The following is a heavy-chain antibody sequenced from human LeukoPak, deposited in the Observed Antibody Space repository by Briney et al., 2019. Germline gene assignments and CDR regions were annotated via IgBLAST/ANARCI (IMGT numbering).Heavy chain of an antibody. V-gene: IGHV3-23*01. CDR3: AKDLHYYDSSGYGNDY. CDR1: GFTFSSYA. D-gene: IGHD3-22*01. J-gene: IGHJ4*02. CDR2: ISGSGGST. Sequence: GGSLRLSCAASGFTFSSYAMSWVRQAPGKGLEWVSAISGSGGSTYYADSVKGRFTISRDNSKNTLYLQMNSLRAEDTAVYYCAKDLHYYDSSGYGNDYWGQGTLVTVSS.